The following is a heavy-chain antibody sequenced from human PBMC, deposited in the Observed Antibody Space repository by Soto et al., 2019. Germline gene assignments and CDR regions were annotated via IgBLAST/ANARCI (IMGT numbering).Heavy chain of an antibody. V-gene: IGHV3-21*01. CDR3: ARDFRRWLQLHGMDV. D-gene: IGHD5-12*01. CDR1: GFPISSYS. J-gene: IGHJ6*02. CDR2: ISISSSYI. Sequence: VGSLALSCVASGFPISSYSMNWDRPAPGKELEWFSSISISSSYIYYADSVKGRFTISRDNAKNSLYLQMNSLRAEDTAVYYCARDFRRWLQLHGMDVWGQGTTVTV.